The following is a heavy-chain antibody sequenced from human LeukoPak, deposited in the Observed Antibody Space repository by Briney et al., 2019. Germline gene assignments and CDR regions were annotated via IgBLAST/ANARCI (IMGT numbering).Heavy chain of an antibody. D-gene: IGHD3-3*01. Sequence: PGGSLRLFCAASGFTFSSYGMHWVRQAPGKGLEWVAVIRYDGSNKYYADSVKGRFTISRDNSKNTLYLQMNSLRAEDTAVYYCARASPNYYDFWSGQGGLDYWGQGTLVTVSS. CDR3: ARASPNYYDFWSGQGGLDY. CDR2: IRYDGSNK. J-gene: IGHJ4*02. V-gene: IGHV3-33*01. CDR1: GFTFSSYG.